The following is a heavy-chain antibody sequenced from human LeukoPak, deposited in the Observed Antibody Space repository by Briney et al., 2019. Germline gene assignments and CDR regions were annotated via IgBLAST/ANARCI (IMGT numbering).Heavy chain of an antibody. Sequence: QSGGSLRLSCAASGFSFSDYSMNWVHQAPGKGLEWISYFSGDSINIWYADSVKGRFTISRDNAKNSVFLQMNSLRDEDSAVYYCARDSNWAFDYWGQGTLVTVSS. CDR3: ARDSNWAFDY. J-gene: IGHJ4*02. V-gene: IGHV3-48*02. D-gene: IGHD7-27*01. CDR1: GFSFSDYS. CDR2: FSGDSINI.